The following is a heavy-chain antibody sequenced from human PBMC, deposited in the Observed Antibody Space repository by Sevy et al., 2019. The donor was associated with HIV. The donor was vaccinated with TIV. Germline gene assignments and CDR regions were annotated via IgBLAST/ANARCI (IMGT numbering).Heavy chain of an antibody. V-gene: IGHV4-31*03. CDR3: ERDPAGTRSWFDP. J-gene: IGHJ5*02. Sequence: SETLSLTCTVSGGSISSGGYYWSWIRQHPGKGLEWIGYIYYSGSTYYNPSLKSRVTISVDTSKNQFSLKLSSVTAADTAVYYCERDPAGTRSWFDPWGQGTLVTVSS. D-gene: IGHD6-19*01. CDR2: IYYSGST. CDR1: GGSISSGGYY.